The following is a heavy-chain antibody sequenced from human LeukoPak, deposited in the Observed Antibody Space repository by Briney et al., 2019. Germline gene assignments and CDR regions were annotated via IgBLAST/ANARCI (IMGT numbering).Heavy chain of an antibody. D-gene: IGHD2-2*01. CDR1: GFTFSSYA. V-gene: IGHV3-23*01. Sequence: PGGSLRLSCAASGFTFSSYAMSWVRQAPGKGLGWVSAISGSGGSTYYADSVKGRFTISRDNSKNTLYLQMNSLRAEDTAVYCCAKDSCSSTSCRGYFDYWGQGTLVTVSS. CDR2: ISGSGGST. CDR3: AKDSCSSTSCRGYFDY. J-gene: IGHJ4*02.